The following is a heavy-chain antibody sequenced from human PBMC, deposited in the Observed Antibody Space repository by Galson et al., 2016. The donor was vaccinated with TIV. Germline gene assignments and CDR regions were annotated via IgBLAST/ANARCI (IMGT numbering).Heavy chain of an antibody. J-gene: IGHJ3*01. D-gene: IGHD5-24*01. CDR3: ARRKEMTTNRLDAFDL. CDR2: IHPADSDT. CDR1: GHSFSSYW. Sequence: QSGAEVKKPGEPLKISCEGSGHSFSSYWIGWVRHKPGGGLEWIGIIHPADSDTRYSPSFRGQVTMSADKAINGAYLQWRTLKASDSAMYYCARRKEMTTNRLDAFDLWGQGTMVIVSS. V-gene: IGHV5-51*01.